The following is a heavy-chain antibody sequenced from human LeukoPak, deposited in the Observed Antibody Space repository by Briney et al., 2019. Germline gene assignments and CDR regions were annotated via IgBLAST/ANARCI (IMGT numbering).Heavy chain of an antibody. CDR3: AKDQYSSGWYFDY. J-gene: IGHJ4*02. CDR1: ELMFSSYA. D-gene: IGHD6-19*01. Sequence: GGSLRLSCAASELMFSSYAMSWVRQAPGKGLEWVSGVSDDSGSTYYADSVRGRFTISRDNSKNTLYLQMNSLRVEGTAIYYCAKDQYSSGWYFDYWGQGTLVTVSS. V-gene: IGHV3-23*01. CDR2: VSDDSGST.